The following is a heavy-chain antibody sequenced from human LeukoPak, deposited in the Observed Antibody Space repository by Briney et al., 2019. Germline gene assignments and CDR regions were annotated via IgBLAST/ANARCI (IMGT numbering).Heavy chain of an antibody. Sequence: GSLRLSCAASGFTFSNYWMSWLRQAPGKGLEWVANVKQDGSEKYYVDSVQGRFTIARDNAKNSLYLQMNSLRAEDTAVYYCAREQTFGLEIIKSYFDYWGQGTLVTVSS. CDR2: VKQDGSEK. V-gene: IGHV3-7*01. D-gene: IGHD3-3*01. CDR1: GFTFSNYW. J-gene: IGHJ4*02. CDR3: AREQTFGLEIIKSYFDY.